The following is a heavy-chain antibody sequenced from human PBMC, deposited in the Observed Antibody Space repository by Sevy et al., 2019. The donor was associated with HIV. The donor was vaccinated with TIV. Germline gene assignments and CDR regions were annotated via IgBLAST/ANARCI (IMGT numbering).Heavy chain of an antibody. D-gene: IGHD3-9*01. CDR3: ARGEGGVLRYFDWTS. J-gene: IGHJ5*02. CDR1: GGTFSSYA. CDR2: IIPIFGTA. Sequence: ASVKVSCKASGGTFSSYAISWVRQAPGQGLEWMGGIIPIFGTANYAQKFQGRVTITADKSTSTAYMELSSLRSEDTAVYYCARGEGGVLRYFDWTSWGQRTLVTVSS. V-gene: IGHV1-69*06.